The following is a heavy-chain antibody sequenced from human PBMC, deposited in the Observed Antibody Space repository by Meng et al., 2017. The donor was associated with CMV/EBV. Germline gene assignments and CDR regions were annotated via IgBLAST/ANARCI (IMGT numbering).Heavy chain of an antibody. Sequence: GESLKISCKGSGYSFTSCWIGWVRQMPGKGLEWMGIIYPGDSDTRYSPSFQGQVTISADKSISTVYLQWSSLKASDTAMYYCARQIPNYYGSGSYYRLGWFDPWGQGTLVTVSS. V-gene: IGHV5-51*01. CDR1: GYSFTSCW. CDR3: ARQIPNYYGSGSYYRLGWFDP. D-gene: IGHD3-10*01. J-gene: IGHJ5*02. CDR2: IYPGDSDT.